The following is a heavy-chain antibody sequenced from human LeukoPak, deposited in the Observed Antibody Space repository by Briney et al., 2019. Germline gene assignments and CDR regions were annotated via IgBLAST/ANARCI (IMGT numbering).Heavy chain of an antibody. CDR1: GFTLRTYG. Sequence: GGSLRLSCVASGFTLRTYGMHWVRQAPGQGLEWVAVIWYDESDKNYADSVKGRFTISRDISKNTLYLQMNSLRAEDTAVYYCARRGSPNYFDCWGQGTLVTVSS. CDR2: IWYDESDK. J-gene: IGHJ4*02. V-gene: IGHV3-33*01. CDR3: ARRGSPNYFDC. D-gene: IGHD3-16*01.